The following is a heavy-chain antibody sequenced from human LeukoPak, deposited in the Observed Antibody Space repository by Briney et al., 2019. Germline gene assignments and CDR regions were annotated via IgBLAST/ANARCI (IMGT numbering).Heavy chain of an antibody. CDR1: GYTFTGYY. CDR2: INPNSGGT. D-gene: IGHD1-26*01. CDR3: ARDYRYSGSYPKREAPDY. J-gene: IGHJ4*02. Sequence: ASVKVSCKASGYTFTGYYMHWVRQAPGQGLEWMGWINPNSGGTNYAQKFQGRVTMTRDTSISTAYMELSRLRSDDTAVYYCARDYRYSGSYPKREAPDYWGQGPWSPSPQ. V-gene: IGHV1-2*02.